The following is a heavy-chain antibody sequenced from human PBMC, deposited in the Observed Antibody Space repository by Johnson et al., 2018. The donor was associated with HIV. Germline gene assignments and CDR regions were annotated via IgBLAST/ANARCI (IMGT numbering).Heavy chain of an antibody. J-gene: IGHJ3*02. CDR3: ARGDNYYDSSGYYFAFDI. D-gene: IGHD3-22*01. CDR2: ST. Sequence: STYYADSVKGRFTISRDNSKNTLYLQMGSLRAEDMAVYYCARGDNYYDSSGYYFAFDIWGQGTMVTVSS. V-gene: IGHV3-66*03.